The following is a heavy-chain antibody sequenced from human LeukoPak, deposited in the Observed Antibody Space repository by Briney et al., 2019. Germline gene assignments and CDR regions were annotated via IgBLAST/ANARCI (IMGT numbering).Heavy chain of an antibody. D-gene: IGHD5-12*01. CDR3: AKDPHPIRGYYFDY. J-gene: IGHJ4*02. CDR1: GFTFSSYG. CDR2: ISYDGSNK. V-gene: IGHV3-30*18. Sequence: GSLRLSCAASGFTFSSYGMHWVRQAPGKGLEWVAVISYDGSNKYYADSVKGRFTISRDNSKNTLYLQMNSLRAEDTAVYYCAKDPHPIRGYYFDYWGQGTLVPVSS.